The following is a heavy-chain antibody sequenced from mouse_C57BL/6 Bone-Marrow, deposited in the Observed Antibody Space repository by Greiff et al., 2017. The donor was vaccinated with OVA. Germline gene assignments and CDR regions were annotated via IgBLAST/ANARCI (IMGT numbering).Heavy chain of an antibody. Sequence: QVQLQQPGAELVKPGASVKLSCKASGYTFTSYWMHWVKQRPGQGLEWIGMIHPNSGSTNYNEKFKSKAKLPVDKSSSTAYMQLSSLTSEDSAVYYCARSGGWFAYWGQGTLVTVSA. D-gene: IGHD3-1*01. V-gene: IGHV1-64*01. J-gene: IGHJ3*01. CDR1: GYTFTSYW. CDR3: ARSGGWFAY. CDR2: IHPNSGST.